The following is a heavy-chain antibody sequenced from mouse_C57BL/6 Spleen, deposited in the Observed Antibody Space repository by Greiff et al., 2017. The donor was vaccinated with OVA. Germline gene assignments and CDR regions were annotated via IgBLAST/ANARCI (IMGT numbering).Heavy chain of an antibody. D-gene: IGHD1-1*01. J-gene: IGHJ3*01. CDR2: IDPEDGDT. V-gene: IGHV14-1*01. Sequence: VQLQQSGADLVRPGASVKLSCTASGFNIKDYYMHWVKQRPEQGLEWIGRIDPEDGDTEYAPKFQGKATMTADTSSNTAYLQLSSLTSEDTAVYYCTITTVVAPSFAYWGQGTLVTVSA. CDR1: GFNIKDYY. CDR3: TITTVVAPSFAY.